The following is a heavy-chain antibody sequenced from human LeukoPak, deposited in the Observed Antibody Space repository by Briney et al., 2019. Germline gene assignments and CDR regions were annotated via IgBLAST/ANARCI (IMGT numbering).Heavy chain of an antibody. V-gene: IGHV4-34*01. D-gene: IGHD2-8*01. CDR1: GGSFSGYY. Sequence: KPSETLSLTCAVYGGSFSGYYWSWIRQPPGKGLEWIGEINHSGSTNYNPSLKSRVTISVDTSKNQFSLKLSSVTAAGTAVYYRARIVHYYYMDVWGKGTTVTVSS. CDR3: ARIVHYYYMDV. J-gene: IGHJ6*03. CDR2: INHSGST.